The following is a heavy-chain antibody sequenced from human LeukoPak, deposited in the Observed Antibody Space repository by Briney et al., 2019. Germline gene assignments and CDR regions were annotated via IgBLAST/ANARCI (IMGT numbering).Heavy chain of an antibody. CDR1: GFTFSSYA. CDR2: ISGSGGST. J-gene: IGHJ4*02. CDR3: AKDRPQWLVRAHIFDY. V-gene: IGHV3-23*01. Sequence: GGSLRLSCAASGFTFSSYAMSWVRQAPGKGLEWVSAISGSGGSTYYADSVKGRFTISRDNSKNTLYLQMNSLRAEDTAVYYCAKDRPQWLVRAHIFDYWGQGTLVTVSS. D-gene: IGHD6-19*01.